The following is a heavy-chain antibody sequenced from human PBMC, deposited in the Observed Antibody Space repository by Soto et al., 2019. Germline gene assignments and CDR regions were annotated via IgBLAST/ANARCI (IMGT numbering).Heavy chain of an antibody. CDR2: IYWDDDN. D-gene: IGHD1-20*01. J-gene: IGHJ6*02. Sequence: QITLKESGPTLVKVTQTLTLTCTFSGFSLSTSGEGVAWSRQPPGKTLEWLALIYWDDDNRYSPYLKSRLSSTKDTYKIEGVLTMTNMDPVDTATYYCAHTLTLSSTYYYGMDVWGQRTTITVSS. CDR3: AHTLTLSSTYYYGMDV. V-gene: IGHV2-5*02. CDR1: GFSLSTSGEG.